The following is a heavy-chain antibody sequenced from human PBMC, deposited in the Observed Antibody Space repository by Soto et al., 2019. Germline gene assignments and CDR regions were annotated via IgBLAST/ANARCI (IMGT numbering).Heavy chain of an antibody. V-gene: IGHV1-3*01. CDR2: INAGNGNT. CDR1: GYTFTSYA. J-gene: IGHJ3*02. CDR3: ASQTPYYWGYFDI. D-gene: IGHD3-10*01. Sequence: ASVKVSCKASGYTFTSYAMHWVRQAPGQRLEWMGWINAGNGNTKYSQKFQGRVTITRDTSISTAYMELSSLRSEDTAVYYCASQTPYYWGYFDIWGQGTMVTVSS.